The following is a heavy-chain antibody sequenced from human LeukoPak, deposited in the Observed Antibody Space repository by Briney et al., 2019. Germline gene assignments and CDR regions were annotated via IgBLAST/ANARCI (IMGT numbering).Heavy chain of an antibody. CDR2: IIPIFGTA. D-gene: IGHD5-18*01. CDR1: GGTFSSYA. J-gene: IGHJ6*03. V-gene: IGHV1-69*05. CDR3: ARSRRGYSYGLGLYYMDV. Sequence: SVKVSCKASGGTFSSYAISWVRQAPGQGLEWVGGIIPIFGTANYAQKFQGRVTITTDESTSTAYMELSSLRSEDTAVYYCARSRRGYSYGLGLYYMDVWGKGTTVTVSS.